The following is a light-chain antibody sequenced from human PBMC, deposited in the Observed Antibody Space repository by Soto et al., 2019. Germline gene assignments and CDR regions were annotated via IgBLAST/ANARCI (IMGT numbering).Light chain of an antibody. CDR3: GSYTSISTLV. V-gene: IGLV2-14*01. J-gene: IGLJ2*01. CDR2: DVN. Sequence: QSVLTQPASVSGSPGQSITISCTGTTSDVGGYNYVSWYQQHPGKAPKLMIYDVNNRPSGLSNRFSGSKSGNTASLTISGLQADDAADYYCGSYTSISTLVFGGGTKLTVL. CDR1: TSDVGGYNY.